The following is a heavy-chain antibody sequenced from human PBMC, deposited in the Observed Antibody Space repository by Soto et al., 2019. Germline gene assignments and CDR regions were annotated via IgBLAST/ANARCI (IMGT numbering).Heavy chain of an antibody. CDR2: INHSGST. V-gene: IGHV4-34*01. J-gene: IGHJ5*02. Sequence: SETLSLTCAVYGGSFSGYYWSWIRQPPGKGLEWIGEINHSGSTNYNPSLKSRVTISVDTSKNQFSLKLSSVTAADTAVYYCARGPYSSGWHNWFDPWSQGTLVTVSS. CDR3: ARGPYSSGWHNWFDP. D-gene: IGHD6-19*01. CDR1: GGSFSGYY.